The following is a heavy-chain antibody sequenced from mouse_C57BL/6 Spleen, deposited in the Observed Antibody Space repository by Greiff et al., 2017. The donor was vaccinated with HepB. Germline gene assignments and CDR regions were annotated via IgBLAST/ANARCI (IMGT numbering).Heavy chain of an antibody. Sequence: QVQLKQPGAELVKPGASVKLSCKASGYTFTSYWMQWVKQRPGQGLEWIGEIDPSDSYTNYNQKFKGKATLTVDTSSSTAYMQLSSLTSEESAVYYCARYINTATYYFDNWGQGTTLTVSS. CDR3: ARYINTATYYFDN. CDR2: IDPSDSYT. CDR1: GYTFTSYW. V-gene: IGHV1-50*01. J-gene: IGHJ2*01. D-gene: IGHD1-2*01.